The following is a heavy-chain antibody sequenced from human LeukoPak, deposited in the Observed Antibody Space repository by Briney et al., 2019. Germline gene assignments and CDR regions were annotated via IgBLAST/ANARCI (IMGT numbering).Heavy chain of an antibody. D-gene: IGHD2-2*02. CDR3: AKSPGRLYLDY. Sequence: GRSLRLSCAASGFTFSSYGMHWVRQAPGKGLEWMAVISYDGSNKYYADSVKGRFTISRDNSKNTLYLQMNSLRAEDTAAYYCAKSPGRLYLDYWGQGTLVTVSS. J-gene: IGHJ4*02. CDR1: GFTFSSYG. V-gene: IGHV3-30*18. CDR2: ISYDGSNK.